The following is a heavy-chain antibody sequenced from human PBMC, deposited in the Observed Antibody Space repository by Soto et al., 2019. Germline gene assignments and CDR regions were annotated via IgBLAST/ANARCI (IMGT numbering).Heavy chain of an antibody. CDR3: AKDRGAGGRFSGIAVAGIPS. V-gene: IGHV3-23*01. D-gene: IGHD6-19*01. J-gene: IGHJ5*02. Sequence: EVQLLESGGGLVQPGGSLRLSCAASGFTFSSYAMSWVRQTPGKGLEWVSGISGGGGKTYYADSVTGRFTISRDNSRNTLYLQMNSLRAADTAIYYCAKDRGAGGRFSGIAVAGIPSWGQGTLVTVSS. CDR2: ISGGGGKT. CDR1: GFTFSSYA.